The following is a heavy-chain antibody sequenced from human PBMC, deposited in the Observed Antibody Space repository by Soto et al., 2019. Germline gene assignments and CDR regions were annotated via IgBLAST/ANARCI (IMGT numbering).Heavy chain of an antibody. D-gene: IGHD3-10*01. Sequence: LRLSCAASGFTFSSYPMHWVRQAPGKGLVWVSRINSDGSSTSYADSVKGRFTISRDNAKNTLYLQMNSLRAADTAVYYCASLPAYYYGSGSLLIDYWGQGTLVTVSS. J-gene: IGHJ4*02. CDR2: INSDGSST. V-gene: IGHV3-74*01. CDR3: ASLPAYYYGSGSLLIDY. CDR1: GFTFSSYP.